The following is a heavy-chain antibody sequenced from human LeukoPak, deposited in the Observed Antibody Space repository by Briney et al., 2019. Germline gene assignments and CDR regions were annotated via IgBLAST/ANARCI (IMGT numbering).Heavy chain of an antibody. D-gene: IGHD3-3*01. CDR3: ARGGISIFGVVIYMDV. J-gene: IGHJ6*03. CDR1: GFTFSSYS. Sequence: PGGSLRLSCAASGFTFSSYSMNWVRQAPGKGLEWASSISSSSSYIYYADSVKGRFTISRDNAKNSLYLQMNSLRVEDTALYYCARGGISIFGVVIYMDVWGKGTTVTVSS. V-gene: IGHV3-21*04. CDR2: ISSSSSYI.